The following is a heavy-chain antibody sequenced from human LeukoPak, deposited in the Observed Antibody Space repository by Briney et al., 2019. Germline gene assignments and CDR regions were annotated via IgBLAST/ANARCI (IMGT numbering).Heavy chain of an antibody. Sequence: GGSLRLSCAASGFTFSSYGMHWVRQAPGKGLEWVAVIWYDGSNKYYADSVKGRFTISRDNSKNTLYLQMNSLRAEDTAVYYCARGGDGGRYFDYWGQGTLVTVSS. D-gene: IGHD4-23*01. CDR2: IWYDGSNK. V-gene: IGHV3-33*01. CDR1: GFTFSSYG. CDR3: ARGGDGGRYFDY. J-gene: IGHJ4*02.